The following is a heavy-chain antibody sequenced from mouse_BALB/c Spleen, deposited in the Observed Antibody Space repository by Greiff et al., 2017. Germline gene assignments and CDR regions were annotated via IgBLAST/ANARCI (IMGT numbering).Heavy chain of an antibody. J-gene: IGHJ3*01. CDR1: GYSITSDYA. CDR2: LSYSGST. V-gene: IGHV3-2*02. D-gene: IGHD2-1*01. Sequence: EVMLVESGPGLVKPSQSLSLTCTVTGYSITSDYAWTWIRQFPGNKLEWMGYLSYSGSTSYNPSLKSRISITRDTSKNQFFLQLNSVTTEDTATYYCARGDGNYWFADWGQGTLVTVSA. CDR3: ARGDGNYWFAD.